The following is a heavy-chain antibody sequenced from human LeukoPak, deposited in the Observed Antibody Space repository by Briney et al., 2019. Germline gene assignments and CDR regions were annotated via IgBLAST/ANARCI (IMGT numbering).Heavy chain of an antibody. Sequence: SQTLSLTCAISGDSVSSKSAAWHWIRQSPSRGLEWLGRTYYRSRWYDSYAVSVKSRVTISPDTSQNQFSLQLNSVTPEDTAVYYCARVTADGTFDSWGQGTLVTVSS. CDR2: TYYRSRWYD. J-gene: IGHJ4*02. D-gene: IGHD6-13*01. CDR3: ARVTADGTFDS. CDR1: GDSVSSKSAA. V-gene: IGHV6-1*01.